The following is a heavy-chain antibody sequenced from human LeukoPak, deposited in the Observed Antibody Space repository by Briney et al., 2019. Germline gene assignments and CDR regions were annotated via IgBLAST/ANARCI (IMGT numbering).Heavy chain of an antibody. D-gene: IGHD5-18*01. J-gene: IGHJ4*02. Sequence: SQTLSLTCTVSGGSIGSGGYYWSWIRQPPGKGLEWIGYIYHSGSTYYNPSLKSRVTISVNRSKNQFSLKLSSVTAADTAVYYCARDADTAMEYWGQGTLVTVSS. CDR1: GGSIGSGGYY. CDR3: ARDADTAMEY. V-gene: IGHV4-30-2*01. CDR2: IYHSGST.